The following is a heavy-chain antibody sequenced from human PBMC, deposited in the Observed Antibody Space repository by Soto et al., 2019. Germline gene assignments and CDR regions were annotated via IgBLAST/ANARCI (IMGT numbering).Heavy chain of an antibody. CDR3: ARDAPTTLVTPALSYYYYGMDV. Sequence: SVKVSCKASGGTFSSYAISWVRQAPGQGLEWMGGIIPIFGTANYAQKFQGRVTITADESTSTAYMELSSLRSEDTAVYYCARDAPTTLVTPALSYYYYGMDVWGQGTTVTVSS. J-gene: IGHJ6*02. CDR2: IIPIFGTA. CDR1: GGTFSSYA. D-gene: IGHD1-26*01. V-gene: IGHV1-69*13.